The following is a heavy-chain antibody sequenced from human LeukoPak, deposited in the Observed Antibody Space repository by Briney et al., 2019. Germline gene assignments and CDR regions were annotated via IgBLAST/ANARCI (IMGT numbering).Heavy chain of an antibody. CDR3: AKTIAAAGPRLPYYYYGMDV. Sequence: GGSLRLSCAASGFTFDDYAMHWVRQAPGKGLEWVSGISWNSGSIGYADSVKGRFTISRDNAKNSLYLQMNSLRAEDTALHYCAKTIAAAGPRLPYYYYGMDVWGQGTTVTVSS. CDR1: GFTFDDYA. D-gene: IGHD6-13*01. CDR2: ISWNSGSI. V-gene: IGHV3-9*01. J-gene: IGHJ6*02.